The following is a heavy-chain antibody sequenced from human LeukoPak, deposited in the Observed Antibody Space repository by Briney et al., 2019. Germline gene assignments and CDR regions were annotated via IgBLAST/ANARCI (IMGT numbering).Heavy chain of an antibody. CDR1: GGSISSYY. D-gene: IGHD5-12*01. J-gene: IGHJ4*02. CDR2: IYYSGRT. Sequence: SETLSLTCTVSGGSISSYYWSWIRQPPGKGLEWIGYIYYSGRTKYNPALESRVTISADTSKNQFSLKLTSVTAADTAVYHCARDRAVLEYSGYDFGYWGQGTLVTVSS. V-gene: IGHV4-59*01. CDR3: ARDRAVLEYSGYDFGY.